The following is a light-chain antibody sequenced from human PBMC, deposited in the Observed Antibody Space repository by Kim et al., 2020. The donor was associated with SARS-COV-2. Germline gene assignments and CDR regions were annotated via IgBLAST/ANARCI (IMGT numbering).Light chain of an antibody. CDR3: QQYGSSAYT. J-gene: IGKJ2*01. Sequence: EIVLTQSPGTLSLSPGERATLSCRASQSVSSSYLAWYQQKPGQAPRLLIYGASSWATGIPDRFSGSGSGTDFTLTISRLEPEDFAVYYCQQYGSSAYTFGQGTKLEI. CDR2: GAS. V-gene: IGKV3-20*01. CDR1: QSVSSSY.